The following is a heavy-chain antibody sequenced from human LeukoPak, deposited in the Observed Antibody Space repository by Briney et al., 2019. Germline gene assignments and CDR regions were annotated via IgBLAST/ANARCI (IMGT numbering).Heavy chain of an antibody. CDR3: ARDKGGRPPSYYYYMDV. CDR2: VNNDGSST. V-gene: IGHV3-74*01. J-gene: IGHJ6*03. CDR1: GFTFSTYW. Sequence: GGSLRLSCAASGFTFSTYWMNWVRQAPGKGLVWVSRVNNDGSSTSYADSVKGRFTISRDNTKNTLYLQMNSLRAEDTAVYYCARDKGGRPPSYYYYMDVWGKGTTVTVSS. D-gene: IGHD6-6*01.